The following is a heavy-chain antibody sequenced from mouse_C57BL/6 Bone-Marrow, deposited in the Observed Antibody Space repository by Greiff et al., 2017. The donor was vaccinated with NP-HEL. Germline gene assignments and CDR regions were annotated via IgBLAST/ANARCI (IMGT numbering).Heavy chain of an antibody. CDR3: ARYYYGSSSFDY. D-gene: IGHD1-1*01. CDR1: GYTFTSYL. Sequence: VQLQPGAELVKPGASVKLSCKASGYTFTSYLMHWVKQRPGRGLEWIGRIDPNSGGTKYNEKFKSKATLTVDKPSSTAYMQLNSLTSEDSAVYYCARYYYGSSSFDYWGQGTTLTVSS. CDR2: IDPNSGGT. V-gene: IGHV1-72*01. J-gene: IGHJ2*01.